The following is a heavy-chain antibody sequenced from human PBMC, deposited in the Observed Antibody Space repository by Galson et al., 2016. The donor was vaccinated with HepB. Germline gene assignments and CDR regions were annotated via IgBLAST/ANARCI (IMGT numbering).Heavy chain of an antibody. V-gene: IGHV4-31*03. CDR2: IYHSGST. D-gene: IGHD4/OR15-4a*01. Sequence: TLSLTCTVSGVSITSGGYYWSWIRQHPGKGLEWIGYIYHSGSTYYNSSLKSRVSISVDTSKHQSSLNLNSLTAADTAVYFCGRGGRKGLWGYYFDFWGQGTLVTVSS. CDR3: GRGGRKGLWGYYFDF. J-gene: IGHJ4*01. CDR1: GVSITSGGYY.